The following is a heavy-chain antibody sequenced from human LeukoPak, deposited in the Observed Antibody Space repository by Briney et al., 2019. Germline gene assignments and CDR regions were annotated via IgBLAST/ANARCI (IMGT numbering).Heavy chain of an antibody. CDR1: GFSFSSYW. CDR2: IKTDGSSA. J-gene: IGHJ6*02. Sequence: GGSLRLSCAASGFSFSSYWMHWVRQAPGKGLVWVSRIKTDGSSATYADSVKGRFTISRDNAKNSLYLQMNSLRAEDTAVYYCARAEGLYCTNGVCYVVDVWGQGTTVTVSS. CDR3: ARAEGLYCTNGVCYVVDV. V-gene: IGHV3-74*01. D-gene: IGHD2-8*01.